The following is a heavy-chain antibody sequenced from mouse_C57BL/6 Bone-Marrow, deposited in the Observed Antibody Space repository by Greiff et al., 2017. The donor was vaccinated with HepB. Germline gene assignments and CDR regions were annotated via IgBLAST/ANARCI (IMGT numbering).Heavy chain of an antibody. CDR2: IYPRSGNT. CDR3: AREANWEKGPWFAY. Sequence: QVQLKQSGAELARPGASVKLSCKASGYTFTSYGISWVKQRTGQGLEWIGEIYPRSGNTYYNEKFKGKATLTADKSSSTAYMELRSLTSEDSAVYFCAREANWEKGPWFAYWGQGTLVTVSA. J-gene: IGHJ3*01. CDR1: GYTFTSYG. V-gene: IGHV1-81*01. D-gene: IGHD4-1*01.